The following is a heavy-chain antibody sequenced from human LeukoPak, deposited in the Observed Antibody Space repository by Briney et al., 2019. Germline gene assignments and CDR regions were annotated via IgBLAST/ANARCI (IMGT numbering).Heavy chain of an antibody. V-gene: IGHV3-53*01. J-gene: IGHJ4*02. Sequence: TGGSLRLSCAASGFTVSSNYMSWVRQAPGKGLEWVSVIYSGGSTYYADSMKGRFTISRDNSKNTLYLQMNSLRAEDTAVYYCARLINGDHSDWGQGTLVTVSS. CDR1: GFTVSSNY. CDR2: IYSGGST. D-gene: IGHD4-17*01. CDR3: ARLINGDHSD.